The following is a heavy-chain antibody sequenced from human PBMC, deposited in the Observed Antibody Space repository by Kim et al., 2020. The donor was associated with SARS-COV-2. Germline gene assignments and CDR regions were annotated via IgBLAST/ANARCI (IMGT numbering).Heavy chain of an antibody. CDR2: IYHSGGT. CDR1: GGSISSSNW. D-gene: IGHD2-15*01. J-gene: IGHJ3*02. V-gene: IGHV4-4*02. CDR3: ARGAGYCSGGSCYSWAFDI. Sequence: SETLSLTCAVSGGSISSSNWWSWVRQPPGKGLEWFGEIYHSGGTTYNPSLKSRVTISVDKSKNQFSLKLSSVTAADTAVYYCARGAGYCSGGSCYSWAFDIWGQGTMVTVSS.